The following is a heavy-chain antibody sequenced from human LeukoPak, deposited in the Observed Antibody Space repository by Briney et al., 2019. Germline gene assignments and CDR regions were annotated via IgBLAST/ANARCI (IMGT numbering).Heavy chain of an antibody. Sequence: SETLYLTCTVSGGSISSSSYYWGWIRQPPGKGLEWIGSIYYSGSTYYNPSLKSRVTISVDTSKNQFSLKLSSVTAADTAVYYCARWDNWNDDYWGQGTLVTVSS. CDR3: ARWDNWNDDY. D-gene: IGHD1-1*01. CDR1: GGSISSSSYY. V-gene: IGHV4-39*01. CDR2: IYYSGST. J-gene: IGHJ4*02.